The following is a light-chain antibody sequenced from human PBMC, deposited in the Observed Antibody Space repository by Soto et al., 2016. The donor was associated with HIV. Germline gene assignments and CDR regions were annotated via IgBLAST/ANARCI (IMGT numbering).Light chain of an antibody. V-gene: IGKV1-27*01. CDR3: QKYNGVVT. CDR2: CN. Sequence: DIQLTQSPSSLSGSIGDRVSITCRASQDIYNYLAWYQQKPGKLPNTPDLCCNKFALRVPSRFRGSGSGTEFTLTITSLQPEDIGTYYCQKYNGVVTFGGGTKVEI. J-gene: IGKJ4*01. CDR1: QDIYNY.